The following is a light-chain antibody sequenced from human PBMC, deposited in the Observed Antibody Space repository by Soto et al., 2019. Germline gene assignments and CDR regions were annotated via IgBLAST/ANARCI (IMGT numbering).Light chain of an antibody. CDR1: SSDVGYYNY. CDR3: SSYAHGSIYV. J-gene: IGLJ1*01. CDR2: EVG. Sequence: QSVLTQPASVSGSPGQSITISCTGTSSDVGYYNYVSWYQQHPGKAPKLMIYEVGNRPSGGSIRFSGSKSGNTASLTISGLQADDEADYYCSSYAHGSIYVFGTGTKLTVL. V-gene: IGLV2-14*01.